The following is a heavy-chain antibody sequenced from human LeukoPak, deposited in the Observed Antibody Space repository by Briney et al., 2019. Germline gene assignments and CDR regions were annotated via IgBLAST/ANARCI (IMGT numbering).Heavy chain of an antibody. Sequence: SETLSLTCAVYGGSFSGYYWSWIRQPPGKGLEWIGEINHSGSTNYNPSLKSRVTISVDTSKNQFSLKLSSVTAADTAVYYCATRGGLIDWGQGTLVTVSS. CDR3: ATRGGLID. V-gene: IGHV4-34*01. D-gene: IGHD3-10*01. J-gene: IGHJ4*02. CDR2: INHSGST. CDR1: GGSFSGYY.